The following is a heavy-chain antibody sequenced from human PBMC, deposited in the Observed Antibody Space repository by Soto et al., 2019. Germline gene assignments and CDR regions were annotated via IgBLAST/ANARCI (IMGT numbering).Heavy chain of an antibody. CDR3: ARALAAAGYYYYGMDV. Sequence: PSETLSLTCAVSGGSISSSNWWSWVRQPPGKGLEWIGEIYHSGSTNYNPSLKSRVTISVDKSKNQFSLKLSSVTAADTAVYYCARALAAAGYYYYGMDVWGQGTTDTVSS. CDR2: IYHSGST. CDR1: GGSISSSNW. J-gene: IGHJ6*02. V-gene: IGHV4-4*02. D-gene: IGHD6-13*01.